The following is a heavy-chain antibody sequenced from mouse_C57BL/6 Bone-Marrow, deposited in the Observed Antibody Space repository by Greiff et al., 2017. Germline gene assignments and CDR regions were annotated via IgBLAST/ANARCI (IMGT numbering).Heavy chain of an antibody. V-gene: IGHV1-42*01. CDR2: INPSTGGT. CDR1: GYSFTGYY. J-gene: IGHJ4*01. Sequence: EVQLQQSGPELVKPGASVKISCKASGYSFTGYYMNWVKKSPEKSLEWIGEINPSTGGTTYNQKFKAKATLTVDKSSSTAYMQLKSLTSEDSAVYYCARGGPENSNYYAMDYWGQGTSVTVSS. D-gene: IGHD2-5*01. CDR3: ARGGPENSNYYAMDY.